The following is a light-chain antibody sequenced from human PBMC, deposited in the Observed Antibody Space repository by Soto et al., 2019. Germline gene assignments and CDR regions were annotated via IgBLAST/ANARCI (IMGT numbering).Light chain of an antibody. CDR1: QGVGETF. V-gene: IGKV3-20*01. CDR2: GVS. CDR3: GQFVSSPPRT. J-gene: IGKJ1*01. Sequence: EIVLTQSPGTLSLSPGEKATLSCRASQGVGETFLSWYQQKPGLAPRLLIYGVSNRATGIPDRFSGSGSGTDFILTISRLEPEDFALYYCGQFVSSPPRTFGQGTKVEIK.